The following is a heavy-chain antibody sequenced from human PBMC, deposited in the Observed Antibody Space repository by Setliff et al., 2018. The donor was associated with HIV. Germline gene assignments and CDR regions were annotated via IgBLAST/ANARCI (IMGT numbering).Heavy chain of an antibody. CDR3: ARDLGSRTFDS. CDR2: IYHNAAT. Sequence: SGPTLVNPTQTLTLTCTFSGFSLSTSGVGVGWIRQPPGKALEWIGTIYHNAATQYNPSLRSRLTLFIDTSKNQFSLRVTSVTAADSAIYYCARDLGSRTFDSWGQGTPVTVSS. J-gene: IGHJ5*01. V-gene: IGHV2-5*01. D-gene: IGHD3-10*01. CDR1: GFSLSTSGVG.